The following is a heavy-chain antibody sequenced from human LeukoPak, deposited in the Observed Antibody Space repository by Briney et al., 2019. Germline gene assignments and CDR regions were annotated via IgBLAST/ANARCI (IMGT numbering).Heavy chain of an antibody. J-gene: IGHJ4*02. CDR3: AREFEAARTLDY. CDR2: INPSGGST. CDR1: GYTFTSYY. Sequence: GASVKVSCKASGYTFTSYYMHWVRQAPGQGLEWMGIINPSGGSTSYAQKFQGRVTMTRDTSTSTVYMGLSSLRSEDTAVYYCAREFEAARTLDYWGQGTLVTVSS. D-gene: IGHD6-6*01. V-gene: IGHV1-46*01.